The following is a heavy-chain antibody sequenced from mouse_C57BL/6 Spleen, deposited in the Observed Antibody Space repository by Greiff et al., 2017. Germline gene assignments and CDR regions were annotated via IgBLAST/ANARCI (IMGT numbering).Heavy chain of an antibody. CDR2: ISSGSSTI. Sequence: EVKVEESGGGLVKPGGSLKLSCAASGFTFSDYGMHWVRQAPEKGLEWVAYISSGSSTIYYADTVKGRFTISRDNAKNTLFLQMTSLRSEDTAMYYCARGVTTVVATPYAMDYWGQGTSVTVSS. CDR1: GFTFSDYG. V-gene: IGHV5-17*01. J-gene: IGHJ4*01. CDR3: ARGVTTVVATPYAMDY. D-gene: IGHD1-1*01.